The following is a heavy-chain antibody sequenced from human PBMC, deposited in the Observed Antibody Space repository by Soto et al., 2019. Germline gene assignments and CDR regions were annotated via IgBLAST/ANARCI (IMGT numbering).Heavy chain of an antibody. CDR2: IYHSGST. J-gene: IGHJ4*02. CDR3: ARVPDY. V-gene: IGHV4-30-2*01. Sequence: PSETVSLTGTDSDGADSGGSYYGSWIRQPPGKGLEWIGYIYHSGSTYYNPSLKSRVTISVDRSKNQFSLKLSSVTAADTAVYYCARVPDYWGQGTLVTVSS. CDR1: DGADSGGSYY.